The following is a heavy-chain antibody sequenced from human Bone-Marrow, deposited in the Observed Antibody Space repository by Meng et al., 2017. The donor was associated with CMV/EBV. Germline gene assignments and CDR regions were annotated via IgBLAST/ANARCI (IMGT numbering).Heavy chain of an antibody. CDR3: ARDPGIAARRHHYYGMDV. CDR2: ISAYNGNT. V-gene: IGHV1-18*01. D-gene: IGHD6-6*01. J-gene: IGHJ6*02. Sequence: ASVKVSCKASGYTFTSYGISWVRQAPGQGLEWMGWISAYNGNTNYAQKLQGRVTMTTDTSTSTAYMELRSLRSDDTAVYYCARDPGIAARRHHYYGMDVWGQGTTVTVSS. CDR1: GYTFTSYG.